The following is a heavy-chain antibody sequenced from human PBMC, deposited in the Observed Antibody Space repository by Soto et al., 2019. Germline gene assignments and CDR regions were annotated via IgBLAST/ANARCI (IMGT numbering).Heavy chain of an antibody. Sequence: PSETLSLTCTVSGDSISSSSYYWSWIRQHPGKGLEWIGYIHYSGNTRYNPSLKSRLTISVDTSKNQFSLMLSSLTAADTAVYFCARARVPYSSTWYRYYYYGMDVWGQGTTVTVSS. D-gene: IGHD6-13*01. V-gene: IGHV4-31*03. CDR1: GDSISSSSYY. CDR2: IHYSGNT. J-gene: IGHJ6*02. CDR3: ARARVPYSSTWYRYYYYGMDV.